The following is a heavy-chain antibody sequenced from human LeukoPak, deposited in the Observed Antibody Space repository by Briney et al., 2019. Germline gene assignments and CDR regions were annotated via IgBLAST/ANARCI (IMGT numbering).Heavy chain of an antibody. CDR3: AKDAVVATDGY. J-gene: IGHJ4*02. Sequence: GGSLRLSCTASGFTFSTFAMGWVRQAPGKGLQWVSGISGSGDTTYYADSVKGRFAISRDNSENTLYLQMNSLRAEDTAVYYCAKDAVVATDGYWGQGTLVTVSS. CDR1: GFTFSTFA. D-gene: IGHD1-26*01. CDR2: ISGSGDTT. V-gene: IGHV3-23*01.